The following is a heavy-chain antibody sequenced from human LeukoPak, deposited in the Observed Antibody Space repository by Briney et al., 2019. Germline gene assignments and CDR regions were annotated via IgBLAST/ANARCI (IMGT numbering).Heavy chain of an antibody. CDR2: ISYDGTNK. J-gene: IGHJ6*03. CDR3: VRSPTYYNMDV. Sequence: PGGSLRLSCAASGFTFGNYVIHWVRQAPGKGLEWLAVISYDGTNKYYANSVKGRFTISRDHSQSTVDLQMNTLRGADTAVYYCVRSPTYYNMDVVGKGTTVTVS. V-gene: IGHV3-30-3*01. CDR1: GFTFGNYV.